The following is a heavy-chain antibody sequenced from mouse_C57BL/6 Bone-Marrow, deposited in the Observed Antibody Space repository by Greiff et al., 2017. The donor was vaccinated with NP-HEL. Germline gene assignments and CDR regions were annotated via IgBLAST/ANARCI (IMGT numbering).Heavy chain of an antibody. Sequence: EVNLVESGGGLVQSGRSLRLSCATSGFTFSDFYMEWVRQAPGKGLEWIAASRNKANDYTTEYSASVKGRFIVSRDTSQSILYLQMNALRAEDTAIYYCARDAYYDYDGRFAYWGQGTLVTVSA. CDR1: GFTFSDFY. D-gene: IGHD2-4*01. CDR2: SRNKANDYTT. V-gene: IGHV7-1*01. CDR3: ARDAYYDYDGRFAY. J-gene: IGHJ3*01.